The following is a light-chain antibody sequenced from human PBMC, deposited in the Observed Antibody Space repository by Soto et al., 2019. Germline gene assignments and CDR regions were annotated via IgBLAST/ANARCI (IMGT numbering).Light chain of an antibody. J-gene: IGLJ1*01. CDR2: DNN. Sequence: QSVLTQPPSVSAAPGQTVTISCSGTSSNIGNNYVSWYQHLPGTAPRILIYDNNKRPSGIPDRFSGFKSGTSATLGITGLQTGDEADYYCGTWDTSLSVVYVFGSGTKLTVL. CDR3: GTWDTSLSVVYV. V-gene: IGLV1-51*01. CDR1: SSNIGNNY.